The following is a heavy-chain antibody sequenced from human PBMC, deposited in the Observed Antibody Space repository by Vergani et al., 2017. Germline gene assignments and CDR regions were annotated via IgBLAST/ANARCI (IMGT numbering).Heavy chain of an antibody. CDR1: GFTFSSYA. CDR2: ISGSGGNT. J-gene: IGHJ5*02. Sequence: EVQLLESGGNLIQPGGSLRLSCGASGFTFSSYAMTWVRLAPGEGLQWVSAISGSGGNTFYTDSVKGRFTIYKDNTVDMLSLQMNSLRPDDTAVYYCVRGGRGDHGEFWSRLGPWGQGTRVIVSS. V-gene: IGHV3-23*01. D-gene: IGHD3-3*01. CDR3: VRGGRGDHGEFWSRLGP.